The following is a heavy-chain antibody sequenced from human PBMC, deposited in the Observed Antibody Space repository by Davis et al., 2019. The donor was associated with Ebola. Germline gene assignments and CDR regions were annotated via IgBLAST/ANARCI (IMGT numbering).Heavy chain of an antibody. V-gene: IGHV3-30*18. Sequence: GESLKISCAASGFTFSNYGMNWVRQAPGKGLEWVAVISYDGRNEFYADSVTGRFTISRDNSKNTLDLQMNSLTAEDTAVYFCAKDREFTIFGDAFDMWGQGTMVSVSS. CDR2: ISYDGRNE. CDR1: GFTFSNYG. CDR3: AKDREFTIFGDAFDM. J-gene: IGHJ3*02. D-gene: IGHD3-3*01.